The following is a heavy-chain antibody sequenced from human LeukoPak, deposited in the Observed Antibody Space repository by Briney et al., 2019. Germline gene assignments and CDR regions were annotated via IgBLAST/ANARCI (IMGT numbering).Heavy chain of an antibody. CDR2: MNPNSGNT. CDR3: ARARCSSTSCYRGFHWFDP. D-gene: IGHD2-2*01. CDR1: GYTFTSYD. Sequence: ASVKVSRKASGYTFTSYDINWVRQATGQGLEWMGWMNPNSGNTGYAQKFQGRVTITRNTSISTAYMELSSLRSEDTAVYYCARARCSSTSCYRGFHWFDPWGQGTLVTVSS. J-gene: IGHJ5*02. V-gene: IGHV1-8*03.